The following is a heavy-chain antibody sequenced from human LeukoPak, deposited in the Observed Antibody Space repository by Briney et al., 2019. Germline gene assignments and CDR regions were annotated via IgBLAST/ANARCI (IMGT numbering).Heavy chain of an antibody. V-gene: IGHV3-48*03. CDR3: AGVPVTF. J-gene: IGHJ4*02. CDR1: GFNFSDFD. Sequence: GGCLRLSCAASGFNFSDFDMNWVRPAPGKGLEWLSHFSRSASTRYYADSVKGRFTISRDNAKNSLYLQTNSLRAEDTAIYYCAGVPVTFWGQGTLVTVSS. D-gene: IGHD3-16*01. CDR2: FSRSASTR.